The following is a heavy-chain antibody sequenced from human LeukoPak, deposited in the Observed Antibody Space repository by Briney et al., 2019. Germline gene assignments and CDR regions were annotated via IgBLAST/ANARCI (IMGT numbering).Heavy chain of an antibody. D-gene: IGHD3-10*01. Sequence: PGGSLRLSCAASGFTFSSYAMSWVRQAPGRGLEWVSAISGSGGSTYYADSVKGRFTISRDNSKNTLYLQMNSLRAEDTAVYYCANFYGSGSYYNGYFDYWGQGTLVTVSS. V-gene: IGHV3-23*01. CDR3: ANFYGSGSYYNGYFDY. CDR2: ISGSGGST. J-gene: IGHJ4*02. CDR1: GFTFSSYA.